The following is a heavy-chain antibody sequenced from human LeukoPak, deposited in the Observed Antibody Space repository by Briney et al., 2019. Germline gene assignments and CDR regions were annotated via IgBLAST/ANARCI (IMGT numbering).Heavy chain of an antibody. CDR3: ARIGGAYIVVVVAARFDY. CDR1: GFTFSSYW. V-gene: IGHV3-7*01. Sequence: GGSLRLSCAASGFTFSSYWMSWVRQAPGKGLEWVANIKQDGSEKYYVDSVKGRFTISRDNAKNSLYLQMNSLRAEDAAVYYCARIGGAYIVVVVAARFDYWGQGTLVTVSS. J-gene: IGHJ4*02. D-gene: IGHD2-15*01. CDR2: IKQDGSEK.